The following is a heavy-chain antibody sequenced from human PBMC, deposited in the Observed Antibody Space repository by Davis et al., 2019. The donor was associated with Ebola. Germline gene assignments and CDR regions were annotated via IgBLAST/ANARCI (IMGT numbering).Heavy chain of an antibody. Sequence: GESLKISCAASGFTFSSYGMHWVRQAPGKGLEWVAVISYDGSNKYYADSVKGRFTISRDNAKNSLYLQMNSLRDEDTAVYYCARDLGHIVVVTAVHYYYYGMDVWGQGTTVTVSS. CDR2: ISYDGSNK. D-gene: IGHD2-21*02. V-gene: IGHV3-30*03. CDR1: GFTFSSYG. J-gene: IGHJ6*02. CDR3: ARDLGHIVVVTAVHYYYYGMDV.